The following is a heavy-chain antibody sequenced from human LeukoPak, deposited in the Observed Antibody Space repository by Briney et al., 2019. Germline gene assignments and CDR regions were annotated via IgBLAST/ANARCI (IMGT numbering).Heavy chain of an antibody. D-gene: IGHD5-24*01. Sequence: GGSLRLSCAASGFTFSSYAMHWVRQAPGKGLEWVAVISYDGSNKYYADSVKGRFTISRDNAKNSLYLQMNSLRAEDTALYYCARDGTRDGYNYFDYWGQGTLVTVSS. CDR3: ARDGTRDGYNYFDY. V-gene: IGHV3-30-3*01. J-gene: IGHJ4*02. CDR2: ISYDGSNK. CDR1: GFTFSSYA.